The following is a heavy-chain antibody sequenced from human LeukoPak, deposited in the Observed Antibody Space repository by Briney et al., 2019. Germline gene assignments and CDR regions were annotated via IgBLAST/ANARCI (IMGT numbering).Heavy chain of an antibody. V-gene: IGHV3-48*04. Sequence: GGSLRLSCAASGFNFNKYDMTWARQAPGKGLEWVSYISSSSSTIYYADSVKGRFTISRDNAKNSLYLQMNSLRAEDTAVYYCATMGLQMGYWGQGTLVTVSS. D-gene: IGHD4-11*01. CDR1: GFNFNKYD. J-gene: IGHJ4*02. CDR2: ISSSSSTI. CDR3: ATMGLQMGY.